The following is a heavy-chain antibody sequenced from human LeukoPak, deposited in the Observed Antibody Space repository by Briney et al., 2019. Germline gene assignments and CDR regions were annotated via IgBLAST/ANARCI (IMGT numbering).Heavy chain of an antibody. D-gene: IGHD5-12*01. CDR3: SSGYDFDYYYGMDV. Sequence: GGSLRLSCAASGFTFSSYWMSWVRQAPGKGLEWVANIKQDGSEKYYVDSVKGRFTISRDNAKNSLYLQMNSLRAEDTAVYYCSSGYDFDYYYGMDVWGQGTTVTVSS. CDR1: GFTFSSYW. V-gene: IGHV3-7*03. CDR2: IKQDGSEK. J-gene: IGHJ6*02.